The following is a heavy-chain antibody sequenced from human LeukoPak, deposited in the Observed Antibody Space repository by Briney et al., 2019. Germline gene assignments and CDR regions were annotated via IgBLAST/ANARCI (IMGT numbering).Heavy chain of an antibody. D-gene: IGHD6-13*01. Sequence: GGSLRLSCAASGFTFSSYDMHWVRQATGKGLEWVSSIGTAGDTYYPSSVKGGFTISRENAKTSLYLQMNSLRDGDTAVYYCARAGKGNYYYYYMDVWGKGTTVTVSS. CDR1: GFTFSSYD. CDR3: ARAGKGNYYYYYMDV. J-gene: IGHJ6*03. V-gene: IGHV3-13*01. CDR2: IGTAGDT.